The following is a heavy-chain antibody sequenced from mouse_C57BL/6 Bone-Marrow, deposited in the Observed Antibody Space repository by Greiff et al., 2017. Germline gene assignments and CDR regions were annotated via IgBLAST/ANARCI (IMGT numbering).Heavy chain of an antibody. V-gene: IGHV1-50*01. J-gene: IGHJ3*01. Sequence: QVQLQQPGAELVKPGASVKLSCKASGYTFTSYWMQWVKQRPGQGLEWIGEIDPSDSSTNDNQKFKGKATLTVDTSSSTAYMQLSSLTSEDSAVYYCAREGLRGFAYWGQGTLVTVSA. CDR3: AREGLRGFAY. D-gene: IGHD3-3*01. CDR1: GYTFTSYW. CDR2: IDPSDSST.